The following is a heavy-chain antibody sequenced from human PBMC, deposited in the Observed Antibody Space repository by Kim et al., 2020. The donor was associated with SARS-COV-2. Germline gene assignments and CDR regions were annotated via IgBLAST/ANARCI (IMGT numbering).Heavy chain of an antibody. CDR2: IYSGDKT. CDR3: ATNLAAAGVV. V-gene: IGHV3-66*01. D-gene: IGHD6-13*01. Sequence: GGSLRLSCAASGFTVSSNYMSWLRQAPRKGLEWLSVIYSGDKTYYVESVKGRLTISRDNSKNTLYLHMSSLRVEDTAVYYCATNLAAAGVVWGQGTLVT. CDR1: GFTVSSNY. J-gene: IGHJ4*02.